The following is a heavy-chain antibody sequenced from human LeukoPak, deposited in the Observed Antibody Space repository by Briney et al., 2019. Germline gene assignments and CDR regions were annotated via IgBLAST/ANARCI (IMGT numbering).Heavy chain of an antibody. V-gene: IGHV3-23*01. CDR1: GFTVSSNY. Sequence: GGSLRLSCAASGFTVSSNYMSWVRQAPGKGLEWVSAISGSGGSTYYADSVKGRFTISRDNSKNTPYLQMNSLRAEDTAVYYCAKDRMYEYYYDSSGYSYFQHWGQGTLVTVSS. D-gene: IGHD3-22*01. CDR2: ISGSGGST. J-gene: IGHJ1*01. CDR3: AKDRMYEYYYDSSGYSYFQH.